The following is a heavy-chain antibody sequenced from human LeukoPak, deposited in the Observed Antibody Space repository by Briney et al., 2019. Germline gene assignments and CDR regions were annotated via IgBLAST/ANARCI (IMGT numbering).Heavy chain of an antibody. V-gene: IGHV4-38-2*02. Sequence: SETLSLTCTVSNYSISSDYYWGWIRQPPGKGLEWIGSLFHSGTIYYTPSLKSRVTTSVDTSNNRFSLKLMSVTAADTAVYYCARRPGGSNWFDPWGQGTLVTVSS. CDR1: NYSISSDYY. J-gene: IGHJ5*02. CDR3: ARRPGGSNWFDP. CDR2: LFHSGTI. D-gene: IGHD3-16*01.